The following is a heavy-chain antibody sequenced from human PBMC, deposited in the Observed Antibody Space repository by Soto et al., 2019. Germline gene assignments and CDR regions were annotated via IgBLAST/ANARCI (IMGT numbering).Heavy chain of an antibody. CDR3: VTEYYHTIDYHKID. D-gene: IGHD3-22*01. CDR2: MYYSGYT. Sequence: QVQLQESGPGLVRPSETLSLTCIVSGGSVSTSTHHWSWIRQPPGKGLEWIGYMYYSGYTNYNPSLNGRVTISMDRSRNLFSLSLNSVTAADTAVYYCVTEYYHTIDYHKIDWGQGTLVTVSS. J-gene: IGHJ4*02. CDR1: GGSVSTSTHH. V-gene: IGHV4-61*01.